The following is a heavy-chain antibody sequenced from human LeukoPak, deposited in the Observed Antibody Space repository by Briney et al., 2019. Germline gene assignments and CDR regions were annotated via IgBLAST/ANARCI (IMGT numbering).Heavy chain of an antibody. Sequence: GGSLRLSCAASGFTFSSYAMHWVRQAPGKGPEWVAVISDDGIKNYYADSVKGRFTISRDNSKNTLYLQMNSLRTEDTAVFYCARATVTTLNYHYYMDVWGKGTTVTVSS. V-gene: IGHV3-30*01. D-gene: IGHD4-17*01. CDR2: ISDDGIKN. CDR3: ARATVTTLNYHYYMDV. J-gene: IGHJ6*03. CDR1: GFTFSSYA.